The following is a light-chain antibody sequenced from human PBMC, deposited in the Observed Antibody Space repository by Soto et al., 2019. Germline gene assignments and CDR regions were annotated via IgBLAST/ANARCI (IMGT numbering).Light chain of an antibody. CDR2: DVS. CDR3: CSYAGNYNVL. V-gene: IGLV2-11*01. Sequence: QSALTQPRSVSGSPGQSVTISCTGTSSDVGGYDYVSWYQQHPGKGPKLMIYDVSNRPLGVPDRFSGSKSGNTASLTISGLQAEDEADYYCCSYAGNYNVLFGGGTKLTVL. CDR1: SSDVGGYDY. J-gene: IGLJ2*01.